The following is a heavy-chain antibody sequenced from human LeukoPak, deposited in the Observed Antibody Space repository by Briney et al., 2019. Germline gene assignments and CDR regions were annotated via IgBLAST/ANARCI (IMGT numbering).Heavy chain of an antibody. Sequence: ASVKVSCKTSGYIFTGYSMHWVRQAPGQGLEWMGRINPYSGGTNLAQKFQGRVTMTRDMSISTAYMELSRLRSDDTAVYYCARGVYDSSGYLYYSDYWGQGTLVTVSS. D-gene: IGHD3-22*01. CDR1: GYIFTGYS. V-gene: IGHV1-2*06. J-gene: IGHJ4*02. CDR2: INPYSGGT. CDR3: ARGVYDSSGYLYYSDY.